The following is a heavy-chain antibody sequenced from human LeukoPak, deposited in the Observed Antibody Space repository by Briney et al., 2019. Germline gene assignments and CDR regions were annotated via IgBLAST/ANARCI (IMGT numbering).Heavy chain of an antibody. Sequence: PSETLSLTCTVSGGSISSYYWGWLRQSPGKGLEWIGSIFHSGNTYYNPSLKSRVTISVDTSMNQFSLKVTSVTAADTAVYYCARTRYCSGATCYSPELFDSWGQGTLVTVS. CDR3: ARTRYCSGATCYSPELFDS. CDR1: GGSISSYY. V-gene: IGHV4-38-2*02. D-gene: IGHD2-15*01. CDR2: IFHSGNT. J-gene: IGHJ4*02.